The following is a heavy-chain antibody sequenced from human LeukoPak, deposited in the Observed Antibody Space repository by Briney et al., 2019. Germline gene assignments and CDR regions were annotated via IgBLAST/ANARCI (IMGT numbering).Heavy chain of an antibody. Sequence: SETLSLTCAVYGGSFNGFYWSWIRQPPGKGLEWIGEINHSGSTNYNPSLKSRVTLSVDTSKNQFSLKLSSVTAADTAVYFCARGISWYNYYYYYIDVWGKGTTITVYS. CDR1: GGSFNGFY. D-gene: IGHD6-13*01. J-gene: IGHJ6*03. CDR3: ARGISWYNYYYYYIDV. V-gene: IGHV4-34*01. CDR2: INHSGST.